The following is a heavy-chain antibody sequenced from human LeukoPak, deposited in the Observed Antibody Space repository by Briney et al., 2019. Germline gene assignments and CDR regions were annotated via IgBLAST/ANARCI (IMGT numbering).Heavy chain of an antibody. CDR1: GYTFIGYY. CDR2: VNPNSGVT. CDR3: ARDTGFPFFDF. J-gene: IGHJ4*01. V-gene: IGHV1-2*02. Sequence: ASVKVSCKASGYTFIGYYIHWVRQAPGQGLEWMGSVNPNSGVTDYAQKFQGRITMTRDTSISTAYMELNRLTSDDTAVYYCARDTGFPFFDFWGHGARVTVSS.